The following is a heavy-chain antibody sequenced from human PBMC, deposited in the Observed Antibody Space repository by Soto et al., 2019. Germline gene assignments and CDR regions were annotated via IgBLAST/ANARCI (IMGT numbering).Heavy chain of an antibody. J-gene: IGHJ6*02. Sequence: SETLSLTCTFSGGSIISGGYYWSWIRKHPGKGLEWIGYIYYSGSTYYNPSLKSRVTISVDTSKNQFSLKLSSVTAADTAVYYCASRLGFYYGSGSSPYYYYYGMDVWGQGTTVTVS. CDR2: IYYSGST. CDR1: GGSIISGGYY. V-gene: IGHV4-31*03. D-gene: IGHD3-10*01. CDR3: ASRLGFYYGSGSSPYYYYYGMDV.